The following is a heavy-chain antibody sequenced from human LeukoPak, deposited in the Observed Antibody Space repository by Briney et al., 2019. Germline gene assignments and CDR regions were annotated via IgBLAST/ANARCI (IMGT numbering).Heavy chain of an antibody. V-gene: IGHV1-18*01. J-gene: IGHJ4*02. CDR2: ISAYNGNT. CDR3: ARGSGISWFGELFAGYFDY. Sequence: ASVTVSYMPSVYTFTNYGISWVRQAPGQGREGMGWISAYNGNTNYAQKLQGRVTMTTDTSTSTAYMELRSLISDDTAVYYCARGSGISWFGELFAGYFDYWGQGTLVTVSS. CDR1: VYTFTNYG. D-gene: IGHD3-10*01.